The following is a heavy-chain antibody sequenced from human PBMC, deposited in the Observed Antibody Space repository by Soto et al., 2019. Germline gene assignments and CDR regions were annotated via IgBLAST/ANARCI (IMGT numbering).Heavy chain of an antibody. CDR3: ARVERGTATTVVDAFDI. J-gene: IGHJ3*02. CDR1: GGFVSSGSYY. D-gene: IGHD1-1*01. V-gene: IGHV4-34*01. CDR2: MSHSGGT. Sequence: QVQLQQWGAGLLKPSETLSLTCAVYGGFVSSGSYYWSWIRQPPGKGLEWIGEMSHSGGTHLNPSLKSRVTISVDTSKNQFSLKMSSVTAADTALYYCARVERGTATTVVDAFDICGPGTMVTVSS.